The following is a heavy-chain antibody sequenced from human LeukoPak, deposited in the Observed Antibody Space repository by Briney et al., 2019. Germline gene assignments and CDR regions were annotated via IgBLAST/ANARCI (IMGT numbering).Heavy chain of an antibody. CDR2: INPNSGGT. CDR1: GYTFTGYY. Sequence: ASVKVSCKASGYTFTGYYMHWVRQAPGQGLEWMGWINPNSGGTNYAQKFQGRVTMTRDTSISTAYMELSRLRSDDTAVYYCARDKYCSSTSCYSHYMDVWGKGTTVTVSS. CDR3: ARDKYCSSTSCYSHYMDV. D-gene: IGHD2-2*01. J-gene: IGHJ6*03. V-gene: IGHV1-2*02.